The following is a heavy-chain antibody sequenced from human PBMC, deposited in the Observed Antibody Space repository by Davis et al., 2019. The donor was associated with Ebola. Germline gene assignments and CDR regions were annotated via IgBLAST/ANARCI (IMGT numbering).Heavy chain of an antibody. CDR3: ARWVAVSGLDY. CDR1: GYTFAGYW. V-gene: IGHV5-51*01. Sequence: GESLKISCQGSGYTFAGYWLGWVRQMPGKGLEWVGMIHCGDSDTRYSPSFEGRVTLSVDRSISTAYLQWSSLKASDTAMYYCARWVAVSGLDYWGQGTLVTVSS. D-gene: IGHD6-19*01. CDR2: IHCGDSDT. J-gene: IGHJ4*02.